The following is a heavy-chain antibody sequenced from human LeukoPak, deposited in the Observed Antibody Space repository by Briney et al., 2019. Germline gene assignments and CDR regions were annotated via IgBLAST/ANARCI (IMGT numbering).Heavy chain of an antibody. J-gene: IGHJ4*02. D-gene: IGHD3-16*01. Sequence: PGGSLRLSCAASGFTFSNYNMNWVRQAPGKGLEWVSDISSGGSSINYADSVKGRFTISRDNAKNSLYLQMNNLRAEDTAVYFCARERYWYDYVWGSYAFDYFDYWGQGTLVTVSS. V-gene: IGHV3-48*01. CDR2: ISSGGSSI. CDR3: ARERYWYDYVWGSYAFDYFDY. CDR1: GFTFSNYN.